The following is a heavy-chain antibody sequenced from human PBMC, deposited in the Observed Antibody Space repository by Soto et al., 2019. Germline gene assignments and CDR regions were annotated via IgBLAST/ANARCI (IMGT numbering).Heavy chain of an antibody. CDR3: SRDIGRYSFDS. Sequence: GGPLRLSCAASGFTLSDYRMDWVRQAPGKGLEWVARSRNKALKYTTEYAASVKGRFTISRDDSKSSLYLQMNSLEVEDTAVYFCSRDIGRYSFDSWGQGTLVTVSS. CDR2: SRNKALKYTT. V-gene: IGHV3-72*01. CDR1: GFTLSDYR. J-gene: IGHJ4*01. D-gene: IGHD3-10*01.